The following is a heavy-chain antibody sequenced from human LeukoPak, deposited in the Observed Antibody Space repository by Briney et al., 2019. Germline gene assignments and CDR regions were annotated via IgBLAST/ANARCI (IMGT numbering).Heavy chain of an antibody. J-gene: IGHJ4*02. CDR2: ASGSGDKT. Sequence: SGGSLRLSCAASGFTFSTYAISWVRQAPGKGLEWVSGASGSGDKTYYADSVKGRFTVSRDSSKSTVYLQMNSLRVEDTAVYYCARGRLPKYYFDSWGQGTLVTVSS. CDR3: ARGRLPKYYFDS. D-gene: IGHD4-11*01. CDR1: GFTFSTYA. V-gene: IGHV3-23*01.